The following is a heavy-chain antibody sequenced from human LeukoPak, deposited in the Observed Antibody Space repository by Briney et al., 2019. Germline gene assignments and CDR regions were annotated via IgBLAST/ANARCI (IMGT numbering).Heavy chain of an antibody. D-gene: IGHD1-26*01. J-gene: IGHJ6*03. V-gene: IGHV1-69*05. Sequence: GASVKVSCKASGGTFSSYAISWVRQAPGQGLEWMGGIIPIFGTANYAQKFQGRVTITTDESTSTAYMELSSLRSEDTAVYYCAVVGATTDYYYYKDVWGKGTTVTVSS. CDR1: GGTFSSYA. CDR3: AVVGATTDYYYYKDV. CDR2: IIPIFGTA.